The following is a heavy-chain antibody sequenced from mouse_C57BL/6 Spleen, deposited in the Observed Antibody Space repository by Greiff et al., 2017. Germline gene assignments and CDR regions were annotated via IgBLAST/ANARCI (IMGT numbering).Heavy chain of an antibody. Sequence: VQLQQSGAELVKPGASVKISCKASGYAFSSYWMHWVKQRPGTGLEWIGRIYPGDGDTNYNGKFKGKATLTADKSSSTAYRQLSSLTAEDSAVYYCARGRHGCFDYWGQGTTLTVSS. D-gene: IGHD1-1*01. CDR1: GYAFSSYW. J-gene: IGHJ2*01. CDR3: ARGRHGCFDY. V-gene: IGHV1-80*01. CDR2: IYPGDGDT.